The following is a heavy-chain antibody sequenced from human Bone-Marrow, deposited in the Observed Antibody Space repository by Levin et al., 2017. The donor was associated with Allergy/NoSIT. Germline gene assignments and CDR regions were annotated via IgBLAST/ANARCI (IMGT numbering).Heavy chain of an antibody. CDR1: GFTFSSYA. CDR2: IGGSGLNT. Sequence: GGSLRLSCAASGFTFSSYAMTWVRQAPGKGLEWVSRIGGSGLNTYYAGSVRGRFTISRDNSKNTLYLQMNNLRAEDTALYYCARQAPHDFWGQGTLVTVSS. CDR3: ARQAPHDF. V-gene: IGHV3-23*01. J-gene: IGHJ4*02.